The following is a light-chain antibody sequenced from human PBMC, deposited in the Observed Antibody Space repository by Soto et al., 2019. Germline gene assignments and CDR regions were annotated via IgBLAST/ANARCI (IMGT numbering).Light chain of an antibody. CDR2: GAS. CDR3: HQHNIWPPWT. V-gene: IGKV3-15*01. CDR1: QSIGNN. Sequence: DIVMTQSPGTLSVSPGETATLSCRASQSIGNNLAWYQQKPGQPPRLLIYGASTRAAGIPARFSGSGYGRQFTLTISSLQSEDFAIYHCHQHNIWPPWTFGQGTKVEI. J-gene: IGKJ1*01.